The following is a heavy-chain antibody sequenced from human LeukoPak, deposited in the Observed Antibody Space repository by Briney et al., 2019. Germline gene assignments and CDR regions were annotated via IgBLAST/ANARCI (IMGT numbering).Heavy chain of an antibody. D-gene: IGHD3-9*01. V-gene: IGHV4-34*01. Sequence: SETLSLTCAVYGGSFSGYYWSWIRQPPGKGLEWIGEIDHSGSTNYNPSLKSRVTISVDTSKNQFSLKLSSVTAADTAVYYCARADRYYNILTGHLFDYWGQGTLVTVSS. CDR1: GGSFSGYY. CDR2: IDHSGST. J-gene: IGHJ4*02. CDR3: ARADRYYNILTGHLFDY.